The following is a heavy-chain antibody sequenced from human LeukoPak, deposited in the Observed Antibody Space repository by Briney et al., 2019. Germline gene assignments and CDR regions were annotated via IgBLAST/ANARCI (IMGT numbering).Heavy chain of an antibody. Sequence: ASVKVSCKASGYTFTGYYMHWVRQAPGQGLEWMGWINPNSGGTNYAQKFQGRVTMTRDASISAAYMELSRLTSDDTAVYYCARVRVGEDLDYWGQGTLVAVSS. J-gene: IGHJ4*02. CDR2: INPNSGGT. CDR3: ARVRVGEDLDY. D-gene: IGHD3-16*01. V-gene: IGHV1-2*02. CDR1: GYTFTGYY.